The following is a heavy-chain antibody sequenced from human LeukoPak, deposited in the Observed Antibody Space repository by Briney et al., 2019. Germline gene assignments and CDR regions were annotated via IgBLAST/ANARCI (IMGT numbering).Heavy chain of an antibody. CDR2: INHSGST. J-gene: IGHJ4*02. V-gene: IGHV4-34*01. CDR3: ARFRAARNGKYYFDY. CDR1: GGSLSGYY. D-gene: IGHD6-6*01. Sequence: SETLSLTCAVYGGSLSGYYWSWIRQPPGKGLEWIGEINHSGSTNYNPSLKSRVTISVDTSKNQFSLKLSSVTAADTAVYYCARFRAARNGKYYFDYWGQGTLVTVSS.